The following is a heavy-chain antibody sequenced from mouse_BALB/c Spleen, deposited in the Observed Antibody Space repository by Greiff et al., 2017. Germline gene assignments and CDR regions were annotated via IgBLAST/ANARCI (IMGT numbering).Heavy chain of an antibody. CDR3: ARRQLGLRGYFDY. Sequence: VMLVESGAELMKPGASVKISCKATGYTFSSYWIEWVKQRPGHGLEWIGEILPGSGSTNYNEKFKGKATFTADTSSNTAYMQLSSLTSEDSAVYYCARRQLGLRGYFDYWGQGTTLTVSS. V-gene: IGHV1-9*01. CDR1: GYTFSSYW. D-gene: IGHD3-1*01. CDR2: ILPGSGST. J-gene: IGHJ2*01.